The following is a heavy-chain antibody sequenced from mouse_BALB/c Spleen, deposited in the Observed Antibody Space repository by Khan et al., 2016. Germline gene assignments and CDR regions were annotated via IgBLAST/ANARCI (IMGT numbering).Heavy chain of an antibody. Sequence: QVQLQQSGAELARPGASVKMSCKASGYTFTSYTMFWVKQRPGQGLEWLGYVNPSNDYTDYNQKFKDKATLTADKSSSTAYMQLNSLTSEDSAVKYCARERWLLSFLDYWGQGTTLTVSS. D-gene: IGHD2-3*01. CDR2: VNPSNDYT. CDR3: ARERWLLSFLDY. V-gene: IGHV1-4*01. J-gene: IGHJ2*01. CDR1: GYTFTSYT.